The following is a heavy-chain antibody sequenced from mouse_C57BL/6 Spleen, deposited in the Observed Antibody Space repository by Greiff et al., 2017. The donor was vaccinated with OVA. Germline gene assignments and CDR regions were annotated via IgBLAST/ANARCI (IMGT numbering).Heavy chain of an antibody. CDR2: IYPGDGDT. CDR1: GYAFSSYW. CDR3: ARSDYYGSSYEGAFAY. V-gene: IGHV1-80*01. J-gene: IGHJ3*01. D-gene: IGHD1-1*01. Sequence: VQLQESGAELVKPGASVKISCKASGYAFSSYWMNWVKQRPGKGLEWIGQIYPGDGDTNYNGKFKGKATLTADKSSSTAYMQLSSLTSEDSAVYFCARSDYYGSSYEGAFAYWGQGTLVTVSA.